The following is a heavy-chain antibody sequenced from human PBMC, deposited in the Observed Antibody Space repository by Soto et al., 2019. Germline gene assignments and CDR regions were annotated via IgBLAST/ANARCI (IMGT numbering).Heavy chain of an antibody. CDR1: GGSISSSSYY. V-gene: IGHV4-39*01. D-gene: IGHD3-3*01. CDR3: ARGGITIFGVADNWFDP. CDR2: IYYSGST. J-gene: IGHJ5*02. Sequence: QLQLQESGPGLVKPSETLSLTCTVSGGSISSSSYYWGWIRQPPGKGLEWIGSIYYSGSTYYNPSLKSRVPISVDTAKTQFPLTLSSVTAADTAVYYCARGGITIFGVADNWFDPWGQGTLVTVSS.